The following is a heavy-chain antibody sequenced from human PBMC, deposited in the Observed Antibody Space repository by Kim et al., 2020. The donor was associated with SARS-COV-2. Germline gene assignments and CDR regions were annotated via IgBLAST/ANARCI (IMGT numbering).Heavy chain of an antibody. J-gene: IGHJ6*02. Sequence: SVKGRFTKPRENSKNTLELQMNSLRAEDTAVYYCAKARSQYYFYGMDVWGQGTTVTVSS. V-gene: IGHV3-30*02. CDR3: AKARSQYYFYGMDV.